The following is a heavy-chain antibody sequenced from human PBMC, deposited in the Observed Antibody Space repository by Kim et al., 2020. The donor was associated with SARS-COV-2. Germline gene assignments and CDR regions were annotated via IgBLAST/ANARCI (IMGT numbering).Heavy chain of an antibody. CDR2: MSNSGST. J-gene: IGHJ4*02. D-gene: IGHD1-26*01. CDR3: ARHSSGSYHSPLGY. CDR1: GGSLSSYY. Sequence: SETLSLTCTVSGGSLSSYYWSWIRQPPGKGLEWIGYMSNSGSTDYNPSLRGRVTISVDTSKNQFSLKLTSVTAADTAVYYCARHSSGSYHSPLGYWGQGTLFTVSS. V-gene: IGHV4-59*01.